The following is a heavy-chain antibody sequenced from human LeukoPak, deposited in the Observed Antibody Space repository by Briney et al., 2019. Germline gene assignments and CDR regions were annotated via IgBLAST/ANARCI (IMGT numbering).Heavy chain of an antibody. D-gene: IGHD2-21*01. CDR3: ARESVVVVNSELYYYYMDV. CDR2: INHSGST. Sequence: SETLSLSCAVYGGSFSGYYWSWIRQPPGKGLEWVGEINHSGSTNYNPSLKSRVTISVDTSKNQFSLKLSSVTAADTAVYYCARESVVVVNSELYYYYMDVWGKGTTVTISS. V-gene: IGHV4-34*01. J-gene: IGHJ6*03. CDR1: GGSFSGYY.